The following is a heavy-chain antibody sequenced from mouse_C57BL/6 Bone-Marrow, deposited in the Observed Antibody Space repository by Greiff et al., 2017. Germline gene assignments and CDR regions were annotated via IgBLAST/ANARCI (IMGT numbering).Heavy chain of an antibody. CDR1: GFSLTSYG. CDR2: IWRGGST. D-gene: IGHD2-5*01. J-gene: IGHJ3*01. CDR3: AKTDYSNYHFAY. V-gene: IGHV2-5*01. Sequence: VMLVESRPGLVQPSQSLSITCTVSGFSLTSYGVHWVRQSPGKGLEWLGVIWRGGSTDYNAAFMSRLSITKDNSKSQVFFKMNSLQADDTAIYYCAKTDYSNYHFAYWGQGTLVTVSA.